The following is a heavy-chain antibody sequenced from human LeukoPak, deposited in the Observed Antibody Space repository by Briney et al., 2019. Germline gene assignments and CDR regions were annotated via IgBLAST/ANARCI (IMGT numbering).Heavy chain of an antibody. CDR2: IYTSGST. D-gene: IGHD3-22*01. CDR1: GGSISSGSYY. Sequence: SETLSLTCTVSGGSISSGSYYWSWIRQPAGKGLEWIGRIYTSGSTNYNPSLKSRVTISVDTSKNQFSLKLSSVTAADTAVYYCASGLYYYDSSGYYPLDWGQGTLVTVSS. CDR3: ASGLYYYDSSGYYPLD. J-gene: IGHJ4*02. V-gene: IGHV4-61*02.